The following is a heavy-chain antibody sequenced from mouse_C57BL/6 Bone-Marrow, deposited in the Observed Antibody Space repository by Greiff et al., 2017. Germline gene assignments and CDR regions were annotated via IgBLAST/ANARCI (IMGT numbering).Heavy chain of an antibody. CDR2: ISSGGSYT. V-gene: IGHV5-6*01. CDR1: GFTFSSYG. J-gene: IGHJ4*01. D-gene: IGHD2-2*01. CDR3: ARRIYYGYGGPFYAMDY. Sequence: DVHLVESGGDLVKPGGSLKLSCAASGFTFSSYGMSWVRQTPDKRLEWVATISSGGSYTYYPDSVKGRFTISRDNAKNTLYLQMSSLKSEDTAMYYCARRIYYGYGGPFYAMDYWGQGTSVTVSS.